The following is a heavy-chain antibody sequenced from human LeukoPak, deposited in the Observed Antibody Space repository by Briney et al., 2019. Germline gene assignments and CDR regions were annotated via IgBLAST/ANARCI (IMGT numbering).Heavy chain of an antibody. D-gene: IGHD4-23*01. CDR3: ARADGGFFFDY. J-gene: IGHJ4*02. Sequence: PSETLSLTCAVYGGSFSGYYWSWIRQPPGKGLEWIGEINHSGSTNYNPSLKSRVTISVDTSKNQFSLKLSSMTAADTAVYYCARADGGFFFDYWGQGTLVTVSS. CDR1: GGSFSGYY. V-gene: IGHV4-34*01. CDR2: INHSGST.